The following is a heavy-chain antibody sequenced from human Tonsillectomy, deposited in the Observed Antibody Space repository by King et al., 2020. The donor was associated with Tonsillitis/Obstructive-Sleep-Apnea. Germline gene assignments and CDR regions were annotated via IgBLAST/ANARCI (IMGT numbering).Heavy chain of an antibody. CDR1: GFTFINYA. V-gene: IGHV3-30*04. J-gene: IGHJ6*03. Sequence: HVQLVESGGGVVQPGRSLRLSCAASGFTFINYAIHWVRQPPGKGLEWVAFISYDGSNKYYADSVKGRFTISRDNSKNTLYLQMNSLRVEDTAVYYCARGPTVDYMDVWGKGTTVTVSS. CDR2: ISYDGSNK. D-gene: IGHD4-17*01. CDR3: ARGPTVDYMDV.